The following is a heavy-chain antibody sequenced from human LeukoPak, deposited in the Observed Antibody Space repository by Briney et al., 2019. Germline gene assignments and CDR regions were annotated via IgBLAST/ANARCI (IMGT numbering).Heavy chain of an antibody. J-gene: IGHJ3*02. CDR3: ARHTRPGHSGYENAFDI. CDR1: GGSISRTSYY. D-gene: IGHD5-12*01. Sequence: PSDTLSLPCTLSGGSISRTSYYSARIHQPPGNGLEWIGNVFDSGSTPYNASLKSRVTITVNTSKNQFCQRLSSVTTAETAVYYCARHTRPGHSGYENAFDIWGQGTMVTVSS. V-gene: IGHV4-39*01. CDR2: VFDSGST.